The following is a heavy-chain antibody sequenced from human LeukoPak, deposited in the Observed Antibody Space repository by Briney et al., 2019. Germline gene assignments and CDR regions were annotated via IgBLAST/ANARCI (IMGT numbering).Heavy chain of an antibody. CDR2: INPSGGRA. CDR1: GYTFTNYF. Sequence: ASVKVSCKASGYTFTNYFMHWVRQAPGKGLEWMGIINPSGGRASYVQKFQGRVTMTRDMSTSTVYMELSSLRSDDTAVYYCARPGGVGATLYYFDYWGQGTQVTVSS. J-gene: IGHJ4*02. CDR3: ARPGGVGATLYYFDY. D-gene: IGHD1-26*01. V-gene: IGHV1-46*01.